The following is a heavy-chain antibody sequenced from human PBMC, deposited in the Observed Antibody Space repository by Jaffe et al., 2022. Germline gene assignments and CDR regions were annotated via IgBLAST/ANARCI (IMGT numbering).Heavy chain of an antibody. CDR3: ALHFKISGANNNCFDP. Sequence: QITLRESGPTLVKPTQTLTLTCTFSGFSLTTRGVAVGWIRQPPGKALEWLALIYWDDDKRYSPSLRSRLTVTKDTSNNQVVLKMTNMDPVDTATYYCALHFKISGANNNCFDPWGQGTLVTVSS. D-gene: IGHD3-10*01. J-gene: IGHJ5*02. CDR2: IYWDDDK. V-gene: IGHV2-5*02. CDR1: GFSLTTRGVA.